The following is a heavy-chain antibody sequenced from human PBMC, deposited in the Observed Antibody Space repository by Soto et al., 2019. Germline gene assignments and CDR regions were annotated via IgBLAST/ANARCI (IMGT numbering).Heavy chain of an antibody. CDR1: GYTFTSYA. CDR3: ARDVPWFHYYGMDV. D-gene: IGHD3-9*01. J-gene: IGHJ6*02. V-gene: IGHV7-4-1*01. Sequence: ASVKVSCKASGYTFTSYAMNWVRQAPGQGLEWMGWINTNTGNSTYAQGFTGRFVFSLDTSVSTAYLQICSLKAEDTAVYYCARDVPWFHYYGMDVWGQGTTVTVSS. CDR2: INTNTGNS.